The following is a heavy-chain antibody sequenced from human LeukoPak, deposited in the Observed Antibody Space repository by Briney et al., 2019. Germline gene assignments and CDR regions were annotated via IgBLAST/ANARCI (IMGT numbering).Heavy chain of an antibody. CDR1: GFTFSSYE. CDR2: ISSSGSTI. J-gene: IGHJ4*02. V-gene: IGHV3-48*03. Sequence: GGSLRLSCAASGFTFSSYEMNWVRQAPGKGLEWVSYISSSGSTIYYADSVKGRFTISRDNAKNSLYLQMNSLRAEDTAVYYCARPYGSGSISYWGQGTLVTVSS. CDR3: ARPYGSGSISY. D-gene: IGHD3-10*01.